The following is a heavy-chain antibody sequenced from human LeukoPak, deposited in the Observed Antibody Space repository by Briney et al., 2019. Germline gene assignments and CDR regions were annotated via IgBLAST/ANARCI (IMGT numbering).Heavy chain of an antibody. CDR2: IHAGNGDT. CDR1: GYTFTNYA. Sequence: ASVKVSCKASGYTFTNYAVNWLRQAPGQRLEWMGWIHAGNGDTKFSQNYQARVTITRDASASTAYMELSSLTSEDTAVYFCARGLWSAHRREYYFDSWGQGTLVTVSS. J-gene: IGHJ4*02. V-gene: IGHV1-3*01. CDR3: ARGLWSAHRREYYFDS. D-gene: IGHD3-3*01.